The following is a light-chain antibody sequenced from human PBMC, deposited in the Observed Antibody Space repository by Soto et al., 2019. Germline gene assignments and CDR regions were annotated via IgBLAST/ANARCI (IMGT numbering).Light chain of an antibody. J-gene: IGLJ2*01. CDR3: CSYAGSYILL. Sequence: QSALTQPRSVSGSPKQSVTISCTGTSSDVGTYNYVSWFQQHPGKAPKLVISDVSKRPSGVPDRFSGSKSGNTASLTISGLQAEDEADYYCCSYAGSYILLFGGGTKLTVL. V-gene: IGLV2-11*01. CDR1: SSDVGTYNY. CDR2: DVS.